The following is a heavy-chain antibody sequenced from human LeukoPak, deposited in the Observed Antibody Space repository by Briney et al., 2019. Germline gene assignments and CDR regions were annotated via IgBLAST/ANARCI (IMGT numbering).Heavy chain of an antibody. V-gene: IGHV3-7*01. D-gene: IGHD1-1*01. CDR1: GFTFSNHW. CDR3: ARSPLTQLEPYFFDS. J-gene: IGHJ4*02. Sequence: GSLRLSCAASGFTFSNHWLTWVRQTPDKGLEWVANIKPDGSDKNYVDSVKGRFTISRDNAKDSLYLQLSSLTADDTAVYYCARSPLTQLEPYFFDSWGPGTLVIVSS. CDR2: IKPDGSDK.